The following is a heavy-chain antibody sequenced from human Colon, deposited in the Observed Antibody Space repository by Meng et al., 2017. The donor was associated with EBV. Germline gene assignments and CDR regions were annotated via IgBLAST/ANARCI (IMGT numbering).Heavy chain of an antibody. D-gene: IGHD2-8*01. J-gene: IGHJ5*02. V-gene: IGHV4-34*01. Sequence: LQDSGPGLVKPLQTMSLTCGVYGGSLSGDYWSWIRQNPGKGLEWIGEINHSGTINYNPSLRSRVTISVDRSNNQFSLRLSSVTAADTAVYYCAGGGGVIKGLVTWFDPWGQGTLVTVSS. CDR1: GGSLSGDY. CDR3: AGGGGVIKGLVTWFDP. CDR2: INHSGTI.